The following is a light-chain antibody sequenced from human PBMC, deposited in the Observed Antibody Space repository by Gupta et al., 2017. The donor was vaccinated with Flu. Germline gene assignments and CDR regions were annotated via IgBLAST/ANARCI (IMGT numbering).Light chain of an antibody. V-gene: IGKV1-5*03. CDR1: QSISSW. J-gene: IGKJ1*01. CDR2: KAS. Sequence: SPSTLSASVGDRVTITCRASQSISSWLAWYQQKPGKAPNLLIYKASTLQSGVPSRFSGSGSGTEFTLTISSLQPDDFATYYCQQYDSYSTFGQGTKVEIK. CDR3: QQYDSYST.